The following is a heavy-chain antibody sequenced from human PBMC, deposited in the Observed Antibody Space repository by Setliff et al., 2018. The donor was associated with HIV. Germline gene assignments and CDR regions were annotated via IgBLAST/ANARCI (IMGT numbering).Heavy chain of an antibody. CDR3: TRTSRAAY. J-gene: IGHJ4*02. CDR1: RFTFSTYA. D-gene: IGHD6-25*01. V-gene: IGHV3-30*07. CDR2: ISYDGSNK. Sequence: GGSLRLSCAASRFTFSTYAMHWVRQAPGKGLEWVAIISYDGSNKYYTASVKGRFTISRDNSKNTLYLQMTSLRAEDTAVYYCTRTSRAAYWGRGTLVTVSS.